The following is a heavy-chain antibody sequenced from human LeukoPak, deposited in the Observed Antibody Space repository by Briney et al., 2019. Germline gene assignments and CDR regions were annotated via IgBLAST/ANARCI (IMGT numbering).Heavy chain of an antibody. CDR3: AREYQLGWFDP. Sequence: GGSLRLSCAASGFTFSSYAMHWVRQAPGKGLEWVAVISYDGSNKYYADSVKGRFTISRDNSKNTLYLQMNSLRAEDTAVYYCAREYQLGWFDPWGQGTLVTVSS. D-gene: IGHD2-2*01. CDR1: GFTFSSYA. J-gene: IGHJ5*02. CDR2: ISYDGSNK. V-gene: IGHV3-30-3*01.